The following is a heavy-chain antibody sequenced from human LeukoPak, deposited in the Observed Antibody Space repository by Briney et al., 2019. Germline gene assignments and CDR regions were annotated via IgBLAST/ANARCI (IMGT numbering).Heavy chain of an antibody. V-gene: IGHV3-21*06. CDR3: AKVQSDIVGAEFFSFDV. J-gene: IGHJ3*01. Sequence: GGSLRLSCGVSGFIFTSYSMNWVRQAPGKGLEWVASILGSGSEMFYADSVKGRFIISRDNSKNSLYLQMNSLRVEDTAVYFCAKVQSDIVGAEFFSFDVWGQGTTVTVSS. CDR1: GFIFTSYS. CDR2: ILGSGSEM. D-gene: IGHD1-26*01.